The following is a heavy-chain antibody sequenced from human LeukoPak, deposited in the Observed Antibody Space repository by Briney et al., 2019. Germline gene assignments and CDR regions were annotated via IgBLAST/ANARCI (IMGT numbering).Heavy chain of an antibody. V-gene: IGHV1-18*01. CDR1: GYTFTSYG. Sequence: RASVKVSCKASGYTFTSYGISWVRQAPGQGLEWMGWISAYNGNTNYAQKLQGRVTMTTDTSTSTAYMELRSLRSDDTAVYYCARRCSVRGAPYNWIDPWGQGTLVTVSS. CDR2: ISAYNGNT. J-gene: IGHJ5*02. D-gene: IGHD3-10*02. CDR3: ARRCSVRGAPYNWIDP.